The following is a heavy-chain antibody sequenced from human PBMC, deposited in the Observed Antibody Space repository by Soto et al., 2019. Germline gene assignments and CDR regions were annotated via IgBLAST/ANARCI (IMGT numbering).Heavy chain of an antibody. CDR1: GGSISSYY. CDR2: IYYSGST. V-gene: IGHV4-59*08. Sequence: PSETLSLTCTVSGGSISSYYWSWIRQPPGKGLEWIGYIYYSGSTNYNPSLKSRVTISVDTSKNQFSLKLSSVTAADTAVYYCSRLNGYCRGGSCYYAWFDPWGQGTLVTVSS. CDR3: SRLNGYCRGGSCYYAWFDP. D-gene: IGHD2-15*01. J-gene: IGHJ5*02.